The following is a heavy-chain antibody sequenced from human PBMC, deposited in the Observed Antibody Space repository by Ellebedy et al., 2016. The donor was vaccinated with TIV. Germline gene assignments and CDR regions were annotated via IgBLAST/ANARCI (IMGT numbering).Heavy chain of an antibody. Sequence: GESLKISCAVSGFTVSSNYMSWVRQAPGRELEWVSVFYAGGTTDYVASVKGRFSISRDTSKNTLFLQMNSLRADDTAIYYCAVGRPNYGDFPSWGQGTLVTVSS. CDR2: FYAGGTT. J-gene: IGHJ5*02. CDR3: AVGRPNYGDFPS. V-gene: IGHV3-53*01. D-gene: IGHD4-17*01. CDR1: GFTVSSNY.